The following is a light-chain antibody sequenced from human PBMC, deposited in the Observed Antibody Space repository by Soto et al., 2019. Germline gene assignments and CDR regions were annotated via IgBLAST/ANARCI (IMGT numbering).Light chain of an antibody. CDR2: EGS. CDR3: CSYAGSSSLDVV. Sequence: QSALTQPASVSGSPGQSITISCTGGSRYVGRYYLVSWYQQHPGKAPKLMIYEGSRRPSGVSDRLSGSNSGNAASLTISGLQAEDEADYYCCSYAGSSSLDVVFGGGTKVTVL. CDR1: SRYVGRYYL. J-gene: IGLJ2*01. V-gene: IGLV2-23*01.